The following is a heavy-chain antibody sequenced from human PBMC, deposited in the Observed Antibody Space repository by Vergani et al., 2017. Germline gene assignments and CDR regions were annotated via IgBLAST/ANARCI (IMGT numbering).Heavy chain of an antibody. Sequence: QVQLQESGPGLVKPSQTLSLTCTVSGGSISSGSYYWSWIRQPAGKGLEWIGRIYTSGSTNYNPSLKSRVTISVDTSKNQFSLKLSSVTAADTAVYYWAGEGGGIKYQLRPEDAFDIWGQGTMVTVSS. CDR1: GGSISSGSYY. CDR2: IYTSGST. CDR3: AGEGGGIKYQLRPEDAFDI. V-gene: IGHV4-61*02. J-gene: IGHJ3*02. D-gene: IGHD2-2*01.